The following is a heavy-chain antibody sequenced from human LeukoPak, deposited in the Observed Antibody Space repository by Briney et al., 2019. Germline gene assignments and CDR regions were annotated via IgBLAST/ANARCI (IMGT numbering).Heavy chain of an antibody. J-gene: IGHJ4*02. CDR1: GFTFGDYA. D-gene: IGHD7-27*01. V-gene: IGHV3-49*04. Sequence: PGRSLRLSCTASGFTFGDYAMSWVRQAPGKGLEWVGFIRGKAYGGTTEYAASVKGRFTISRDDSKSIAYLQMNSLKTEDTAVYYCTRDRRGAGDAFDYWGQGTLVTVSS. CDR2: IRGKAYGGTT. CDR3: TRDRRGAGDAFDY.